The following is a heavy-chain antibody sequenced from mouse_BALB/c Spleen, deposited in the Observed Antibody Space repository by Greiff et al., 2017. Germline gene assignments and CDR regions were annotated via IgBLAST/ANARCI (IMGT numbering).Heavy chain of an antibody. CDR1: GFTFSDYY. V-gene: IGHV5-4*02. D-gene: IGHD2-14*01. CDR3: ARDYRAMDY. CDR2: ISDGGSYT. J-gene: IGHJ4*01. Sequence: DVQLVESGGGLVKPGGSLKLSCAASGFTFSDYYMYWVRQTPEKRLEWVATISDGGSYTYYPDSVKGRFTISRDNAKNNLYLQMSSLKSEDTAMYYCARDYRAMDYWGQGTSVTVSS.